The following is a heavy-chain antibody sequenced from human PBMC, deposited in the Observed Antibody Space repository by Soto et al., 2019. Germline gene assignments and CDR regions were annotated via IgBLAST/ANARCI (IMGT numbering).Heavy chain of an antibody. CDR2: IKQDGSEK. J-gene: IGHJ4*02. CDR1: GFTFSSYW. D-gene: IGHD1-26*01. CDR3: ARDTSLYSGSYTFDY. Sequence: PGGSLRLSCAASGFTFSSYWMSWVRQAPGKGLEWVANIKQDGSEKYYVDSVKGRFTISRDNAKNSLYLQMNSLRAEDTAVYYCARDTSLYSGSYTFDYWGQGTLVTVSS. V-gene: IGHV3-7*01.